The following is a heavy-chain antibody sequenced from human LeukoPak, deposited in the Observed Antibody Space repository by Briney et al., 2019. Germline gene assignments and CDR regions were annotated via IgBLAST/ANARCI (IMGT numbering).Heavy chain of an antibody. D-gene: IGHD2-2*01. Sequence: SVKVSCKASGGTFSSYAISWVRQAPGQGLEWMGGIIPIFGTANYAQKFQGRVTIAADESTSTAYMELSSLRSEDTAVYYCARAEDIVVVPAAIPRGYYMDVWGKGTTVTVSS. CDR2: IIPIFGTA. J-gene: IGHJ6*03. CDR1: GGTFSSYA. CDR3: ARAEDIVVVPAAIPRGYYMDV. V-gene: IGHV1-69*13.